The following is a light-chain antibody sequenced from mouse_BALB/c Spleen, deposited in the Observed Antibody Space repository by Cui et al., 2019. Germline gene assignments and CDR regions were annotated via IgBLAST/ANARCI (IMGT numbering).Light chain of an antibody. CDR3: QQWSSNPPT. Sequence: QIVLSQSPAILSASPGEKVTITFRASSSVNYMHWYQQKAGSSPKPWIYATSNLASGVPVRFSGSGSGTSYSLTISRVEAEDAATYYCQQWSSNPPTFGGGTKLEIK. J-gene: IGKJ2*01. V-gene: IGKV4-72*01. CDR1: SSVNY. CDR2: ATS.